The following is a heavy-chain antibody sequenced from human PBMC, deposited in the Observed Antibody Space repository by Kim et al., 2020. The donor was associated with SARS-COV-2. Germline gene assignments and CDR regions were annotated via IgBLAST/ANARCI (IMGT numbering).Heavy chain of an antibody. V-gene: IGHV3-23*01. J-gene: IGHJ4*02. CDR2: ISGSGANT. D-gene: IGHD6-19*01. CDR3: ATDSLIDNSGWTPGVDF. Sequence: GGSLRLSCAASGFTFSNYAMSWVRQTPGKGLEWVSAISGSGANTYYADSVKGRFTMSRDNSKNTLYLQINSLRAEDTALYYCATDSLIDNSGWTPGVDFWGQGTLVTVSS. CDR1: GFTFSNYA.